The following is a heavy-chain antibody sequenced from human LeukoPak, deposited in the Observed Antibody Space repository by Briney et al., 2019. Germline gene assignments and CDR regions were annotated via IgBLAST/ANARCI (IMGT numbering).Heavy chain of an antibody. CDR2: ISWNSGSI. V-gene: IGHV3-9*01. J-gene: IGHJ4*02. CDR3: ARDSGETGFWSGSYFDY. Sequence: GGSLRLSCAASGFTFDDYAMHWVRQAPGKGLEWVSGISWNSGSIGYADSVKGRFTISRDNAKNSLYLQMNSLRADDTAVYYCARDSGETGFWSGSYFDYWGQGTLVTVSS. CDR1: GFTFDDYA. D-gene: IGHD3-3*01.